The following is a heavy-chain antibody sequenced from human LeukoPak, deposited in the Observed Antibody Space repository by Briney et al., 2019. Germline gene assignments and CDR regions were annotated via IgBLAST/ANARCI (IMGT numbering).Heavy chain of an antibody. CDR2: IYHSGST. V-gene: IGHV4-59*01. J-gene: IGHJ4*02. CDR3: ARGCSGWLPLTWCY. CDR1: GGSISSYY. D-gene: IGHD6-19*01. Sequence: SETLSLTCSVSGGSISSYYWNWIRQPPGKGLEWIGCIYHSGSTNYSPSLQSRVTISVDTSKNQFSLRLSSVTAADTAVYYCARGCSGWLPLTWCYWGQGTLVTVSS.